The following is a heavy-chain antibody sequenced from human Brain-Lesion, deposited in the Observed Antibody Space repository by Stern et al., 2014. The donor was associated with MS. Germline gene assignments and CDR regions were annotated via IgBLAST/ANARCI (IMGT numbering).Heavy chain of an antibody. J-gene: IGHJ6*02. D-gene: IGHD3-10*01. Sequence: QVQLQESGPGLVKPSGTLSLTCAVSGASISNTQWWTWVRQSPGKGLEWIGEIYQSGSANYNPSLRSRVTIPGDRSKNSFSLKLNSVTAADTAVYYCARDPRRGGLSGYYHGMDVWGQGTTVTVSS. V-gene: IGHV4-4*02. CDR3: ARDPRRGGLSGYYHGMDV. CDR1: GASISNTQW. CDR2: IYQSGSA.